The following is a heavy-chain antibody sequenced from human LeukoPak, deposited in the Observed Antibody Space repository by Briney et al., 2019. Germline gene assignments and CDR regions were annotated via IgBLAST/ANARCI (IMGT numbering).Heavy chain of an antibody. Sequence: PGGSLRLSCVASGFTFGKYWMSWVRQAPGKGLEWVANIKLDGSEKNYVDSVKGRFTISRDNAKNTLYLQMNSLRAEDSAVYYCARDATQNWGQGTLVTVSS. CDR1: GFTFGKYW. CDR2: IKLDGSEK. CDR3: ARDATQN. J-gene: IGHJ4*02. V-gene: IGHV3-7*01.